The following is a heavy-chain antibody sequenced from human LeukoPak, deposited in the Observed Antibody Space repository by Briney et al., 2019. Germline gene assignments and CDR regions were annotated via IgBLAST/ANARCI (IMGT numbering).Heavy chain of an antibody. D-gene: IGHD3-10*01. J-gene: IGHJ6*03. CDR3: ARTMVRGGAHYYYYYYMDV. Sequence: SETLSLTCTVSVDSVTGYYWSWIRQPPGKGLEWIGYIYYSGSTNYNPSLKSRVTISVDTSKNQFSLKLSSVTAADTAVYYCARTMVRGGAHYYYYYYMDVWGKGTTVTVSS. CDR2: IYYSGST. CDR1: VDSVTGYY. V-gene: IGHV4-59*02.